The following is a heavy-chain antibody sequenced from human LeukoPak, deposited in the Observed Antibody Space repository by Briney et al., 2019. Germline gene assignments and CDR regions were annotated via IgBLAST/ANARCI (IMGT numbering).Heavy chain of an antibody. CDR2: MIPIFGTA. D-gene: IGHD5-18*01. CDR1: VGTHSRYA. V-gene: IGHV1-69*01. Sequence: ASVKVSCKASVGTHSRYAISWVGQAPGQGLEWMGGMIPIFGTANYGQEFQGRVTITADESTSTAYMELSSLRSEDTAVYYCARDLTAMRGFCSYWGQGTLVTVSS. J-gene: IGHJ4*02. CDR3: ARDLTAMRGFCSY.